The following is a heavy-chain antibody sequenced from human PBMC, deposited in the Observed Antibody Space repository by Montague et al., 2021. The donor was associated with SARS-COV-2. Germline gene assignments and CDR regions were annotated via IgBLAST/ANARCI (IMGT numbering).Heavy chain of an antibody. D-gene: IGHD1-1*01. J-gene: IGHJ4*01. CDR2: INGDGSRT. V-gene: IGHV3-74*03. Sequence: SLRLSCAASGFTFSDSWMHWVRQAPGKGLVWVSGINGDGSRTVYADSVKGRFTISRDNAKNTLFLQMNILRAEDTADYYCARGYSDWGQEPWSPSPQ. CDR1: GFTFSDSW. CDR3: ARGYSD.